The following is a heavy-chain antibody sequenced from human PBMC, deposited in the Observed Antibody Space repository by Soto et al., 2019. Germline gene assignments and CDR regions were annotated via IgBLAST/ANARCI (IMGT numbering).Heavy chain of an antibody. J-gene: IGHJ5*02. CDR3: ARVDTAMDNWFDP. CDR1: GGSISSYY. Sequence: PSETLSLTCTVSGGSISSYYWSWIRQPPGKGLEWIGYIYYSGSTNYNPSLKSRVTISVDTSKNQFSLKLSSVTAADTAVYYCARVDTAMDNWFDPWGQGTLVTVSS. D-gene: IGHD5-18*01. V-gene: IGHV4-59*01. CDR2: IYYSGST.